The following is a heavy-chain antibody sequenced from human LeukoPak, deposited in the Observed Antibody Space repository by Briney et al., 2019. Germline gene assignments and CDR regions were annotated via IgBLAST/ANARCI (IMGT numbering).Heavy chain of an antibody. J-gene: IGHJ4*02. CDR2: INPNSGGT. CDR3: ARDRDDYVWGSAFDFGY. CDR1: GYTFTAYY. V-gene: IGHV1-2*02. Sequence: ASVKVSCKASGYTFTAYYMHWVRQAPGQGLEWMGWINPNSGGTNYAQKFQGRVTMTRDTSISTAYMELSRLRSDDTAVYYCARDRDDYVWGSAFDFGYWGQGTLVTVSS. D-gene: IGHD3-16*01.